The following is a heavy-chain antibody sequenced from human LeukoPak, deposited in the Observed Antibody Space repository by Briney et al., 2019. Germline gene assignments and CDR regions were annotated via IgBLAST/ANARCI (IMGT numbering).Heavy chain of an antibody. CDR1: GGSISSYY. V-gene: IGHV4-59*08. D-gene: IGHD3/OR15-3a*01. CDR2: IYYSGST. CDR3: AGAGWRDWLLYQIDY. J-gene: IGHJ4*02. Sequence: PSETLSLTCTVSGGSISSYYWSWIRQPPGKGLEWIGYIYYSGSTNYNPSLKSRVTISVDTSKNQFPLKLSSVTAADTAVYYCAGAGWRDWLLYQIDYWGQGTLVTVSS.